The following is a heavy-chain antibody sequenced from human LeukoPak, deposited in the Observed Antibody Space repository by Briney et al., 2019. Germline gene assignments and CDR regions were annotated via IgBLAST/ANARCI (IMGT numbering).Heavy chain of an antibody. CDR2: ISSSSSYI. J-gene: IGHJ4*02. V-gene: IGHV3-21*01. Sequence: GGSLRLSCAASGFTFSSYSMNWVRQAPGKGLEWVSSISSSSSYIYYADSVKGRFTISRGNAKNSLYLQMNSLRAEDTAVYYCARDGEGTYYYDSSGYFLDYWAREPWSPSPQ. CDR3: ARDGEGTYYYDSSGYFLDY. CDR1: GFTFSSYS. D-gene: IGHD3-22*01.